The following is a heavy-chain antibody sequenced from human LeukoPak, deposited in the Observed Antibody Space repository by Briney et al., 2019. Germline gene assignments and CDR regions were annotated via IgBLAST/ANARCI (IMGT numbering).Heavy chain of an antibody. CDR2: IAYDESNK. Sequence: GGSLRLSCAASGFTFSSYAMHWVRQAPGKGLEWVAVIAYDESNKYYTDSVKGRFTISRDNSKNTLSLHMYNLRADDTGVYYCAKDLLQTFFFGNCGYYSDAFGMWGQGTMVTVSP. CDR1: GFTFSSYA. CDR3: AKDLLQTFFFGNCGYYSDAFGM. V-gene: IGHV3-30-3*01. D-gene: IGHD3-22*01. J-gene: IGHJ3*02.